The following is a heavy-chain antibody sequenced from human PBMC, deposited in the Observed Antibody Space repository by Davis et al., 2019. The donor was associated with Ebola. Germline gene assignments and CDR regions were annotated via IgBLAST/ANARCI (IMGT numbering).Heavy chain of an antibody. CDR3: TAQKWEVGIDY. CDR1: GFSFSSAW. V-gene: IGHV3-15*07. D-gene: IGHD1-26*01. J-gene: IGHJ4*02. CDR2: VKSKTDGETT. Sequence: PGGSLRLSCAAPGFSFSSAWMNWVRQAPGKGLEWVGRVKSKTDGETTDYAAPVKGRFTISRDDSKNTLYLEMNNLKTDDTAVYFCTAQKWEVGIDYWGQGTLVTVSS.